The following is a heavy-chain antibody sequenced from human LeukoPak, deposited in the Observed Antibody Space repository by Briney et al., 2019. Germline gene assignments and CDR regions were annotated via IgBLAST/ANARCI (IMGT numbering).Heavy chain of an antibody. D-gene: IGHD6-19*01. CDR3: ARVGSSGWDTFEQSPT. CDR2: INPNSGGT. V-gene: IGHV1-2*02. Sequence: ASVKVSCKASGYTFTGHYMHWVRQAPGQGLEWMGWINPNSGGTNYEKKFQGRVSMTGDTSISTSYMELSRLSSDDTAVYYCARVGSSGWDTFEQSPTWGQGTLVTVSS. J-gene: IGHJ5*02. CDR1: GYTFTGHY.